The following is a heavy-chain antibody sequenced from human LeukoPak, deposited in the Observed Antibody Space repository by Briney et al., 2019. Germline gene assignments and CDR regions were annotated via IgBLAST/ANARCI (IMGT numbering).Heavy chain of an antibody. D-gene: IGHD4-17*01. V-gene: IGHV1-18*04. CDR2: ISAYNGNT. J-gene: IGHJ6*03. CDR1: GHTFNGYY. CDR3: ARVGGTTVYYYYMDV. Sequence: ASVKVSCKASGHTFNGYYMHWVRQVPGQGLEWMGWISAYNGNTNYAQKLQGRVTMTTDTSTSTAYMELRSLRSDDTAVYYCARVGGTTVYYYYMDVWGKGTTATVSS.